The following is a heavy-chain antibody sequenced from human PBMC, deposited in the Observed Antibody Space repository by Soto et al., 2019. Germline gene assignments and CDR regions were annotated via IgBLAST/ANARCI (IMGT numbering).Heavy chain of an antibody. D-gene: IGHD1-26*01. CDR3: ARDHWEWEPVGGMDV. CDR1: GFTVSSNY. Sequence: GGSLSLSCAASGFTVSSNYMSWVRQAPGKGLEWVSVIYSGGSTYYADSVKGRFTISRHNSENTLYLQMNSLRAEDTAVYYCARDHWEWEPVGGMDVWGQGTTVTVSS. CDR2: IYSGGST. J-gene: IGHJ6*02. V-gene: IGHV3-53*01.